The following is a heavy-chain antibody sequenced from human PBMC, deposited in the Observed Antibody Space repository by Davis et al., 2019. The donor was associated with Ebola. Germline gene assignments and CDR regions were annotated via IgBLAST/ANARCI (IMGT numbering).Heavy chain of an antibody. V-gene: IGHV3-73*01. J-gene: IGHJ6*02. CDR2: IRSKANSYAT. D-gene: IGHD4-17*01. CDR3: TRLATVTDYYYYGMDV. CDR1: GFTFSGSA. Sequence: GESLKISCAASGFTFSGSAMHWVRQASGKGLEWVGRIRSKANSYATAYAASVKGRFTISRDDSKNTAYLQMNSLKTEDTAVYYCTRLATVTDYYYYGMDVWGQGTTVTVSS.